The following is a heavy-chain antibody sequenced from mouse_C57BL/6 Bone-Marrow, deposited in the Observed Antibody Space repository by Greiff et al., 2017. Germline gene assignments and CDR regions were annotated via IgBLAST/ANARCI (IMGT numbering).Heavy chain of an antibody. Sequence: EVQLQQSGPELVKPGASVKMSCKASGYTFTDYNMHWVKQSHGKSLEWIGYINPNNGGTSYNQKFKGKATLTVNKSSSTAYMELRSLTSEDSAVYYCAREANYDGAWFAYWGQGTLVTVSA. CDR1: GYTFTDYN. J-gene: IGHJ3*01. CDR3: AREANYDGAWFAY. D-gene: IGHD1-1*01. CDR2: INPNNGGT. V-gene: IGHV1-22*01.